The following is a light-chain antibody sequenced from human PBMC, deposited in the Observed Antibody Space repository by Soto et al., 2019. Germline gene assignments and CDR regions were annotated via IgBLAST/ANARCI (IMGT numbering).Light chain of an antibody. CDR3: QQYGSSGVT. CDR2: GAS. CDR1: QSVRTN. V-gene: IGKV3-20*01. J-gene: IGKJ3*01. Sequence: IVMTQSPATLSVSPGDRATLSCRASQSVRTNLAWYQLTPGQAPRLLIYGASTRATGIADRFSGSGSGTDFTLTISRLEPEDFAVYYCQQYGSSGVTFGPGTKVDIK.